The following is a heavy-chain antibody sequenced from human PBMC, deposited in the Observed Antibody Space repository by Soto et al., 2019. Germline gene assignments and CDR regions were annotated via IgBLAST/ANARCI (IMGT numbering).Heavy chain of an antibody. CDR3: ARVPFREGGGYFDY. CDR1: GFTFNNYA. J-gene: IGHJ4*02. V-gene: IGHV3-30-3*01. Sequence: QAQLVQSGGGVVQPGRSLSLSCAASGFTFNNYAIHWVRQAPGKGLEWVAVISYDGSNKYHADSVRGRFTISRDNSNNTLYLQMNSLTSEDTAVYYCARVPFREGGGYFDYWGQGTLVTVSS. CDR2: ISYDGSNK.